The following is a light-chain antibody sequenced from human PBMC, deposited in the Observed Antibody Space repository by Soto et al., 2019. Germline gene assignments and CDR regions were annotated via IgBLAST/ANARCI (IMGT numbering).Light chain of an antibody. V-gene: IGKV1-5*01. CDR2: DAS. CDR1: QTISVS. CDR3: QQYDKYPT. J-gene: IGKJ1*01. Sequence: IQMTQSPSTLSASVGDTVTITCRASQTISVSLAWYQQKPGKAPNLLIYDASTLQEGVPSRFSGSGSGTEFTLTVTSLQPDDFTTYFCQQYDKYPTFGQGTKVDIK.